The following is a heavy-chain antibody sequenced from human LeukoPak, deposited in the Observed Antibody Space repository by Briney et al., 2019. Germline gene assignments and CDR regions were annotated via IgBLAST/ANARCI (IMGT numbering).Heavy chain of an antibody. Sequence: GGSLRLSCAASGFTFSSHAMAWVRQAPGKGLEWVSAIGGLGSSTYYGDSVKGRFTISRDNSKNTVYLQMDSLRAEDTAVYYCARDPGVVAFHYFDFWGQGTLITVSS. J-gene: IGHJ4*02. D-gene: IGHD3-3*01. CDR3: ARDPGVVAFHYFDF. V-gene: IGHV3-23*01. CDR1: GFTFSSHA. CDR2: IGGLGSST.